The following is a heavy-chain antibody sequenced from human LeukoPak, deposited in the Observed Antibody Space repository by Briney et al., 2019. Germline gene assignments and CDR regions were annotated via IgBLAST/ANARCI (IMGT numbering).Heavy chain of an antibody. J-gene: IGHJ4*02. CDR3: ARSYSGIYSFFDY. D-gene: IGHD1-26*01. CDR2: ISYDGSNK. Sequence: GRSLRLSCAASGFTSSSYAMHWVRQAPGKGLEWVAVISYDGSNKYYADSVKGRFTISRDNSKNTLYLQMNSLRAEDTAVYYCARSYSGIYSFFDYWGQGTLVTVSS. CDR1: GFTSSSYA. V-gene: IGHV3-30-3*01.